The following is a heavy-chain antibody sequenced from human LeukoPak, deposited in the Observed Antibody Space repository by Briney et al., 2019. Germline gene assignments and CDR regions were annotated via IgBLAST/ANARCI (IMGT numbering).Heavy chain of an antibody. CDR2: INPSGGST. V-gene: IGHV1-46*01. D-gene: IGHD3-10*01. J-gene: IGHJ5*02. Sequence: GASVTVSCKASGYTFTGYYMHWVRQAPGQGLEWMGIINPSGGSTSYAQKFQGRVTMTRDTSTSTVYMELSSLRSEDTAVYYCARGSYYYGSGSYYDHNWFDPWGQGTLVTVSS. CDR1: GYTFTGYY. CDR3: ARGSYYYGSGSYYDHNWFDP.